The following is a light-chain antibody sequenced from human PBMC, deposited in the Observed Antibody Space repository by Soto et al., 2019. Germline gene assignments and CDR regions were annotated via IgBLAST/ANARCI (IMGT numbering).Light chain of an antibody. Sequence: QSVLTQPRSVSGSPGQSVTISCTGTSSDVGGYNYVSWYQQHPGKAPKVMIYDVSKRPSGVPDRFSGSKSGNTASLTISGLQAEDEADYYCCSSAGSYTWVFGGGTKLTVL. CDR1: SSDVGGYNY. CDR2: DVS. J-gene: IGLJ3*02. CDR3: CSSAGSYTWV. V-gene: IGLV2-11*01.